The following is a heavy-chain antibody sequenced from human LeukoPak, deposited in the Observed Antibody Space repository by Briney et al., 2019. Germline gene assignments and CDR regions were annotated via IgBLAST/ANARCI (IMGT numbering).Heavy chain of an antibody. J-gene: IGHJ1*01. Sequence: SGGSLRLSCAASGFTFSSYAMSGVRQAPGKGLEWVSAISGSGGSTYYADSVKGRFTISRDNSKNTLYLQMNSLRAEDTAVYYCAKGLDSSGLGYFQHWGQGTLVTVSS. CDR1: GFTFSSYA. CDR3: AKGLDSSGLGYFQH. CDR2: ISGSGGST. D-gene: IGHD6-19*01. V-gene: IGHV3-23*01.